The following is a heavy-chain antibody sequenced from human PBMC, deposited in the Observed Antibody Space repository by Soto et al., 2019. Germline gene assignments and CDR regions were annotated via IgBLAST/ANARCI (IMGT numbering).Heavy chain of an antibody. CDR3: ATQGNQYSYGEH. Sequence: GASVKVSCKASGYTFTSYGISWVRQAPGQGLEWMGWISAYNGNTNYAQKLQGRVTMTTDTSTSTAYMELSSLRSEDTAVYYCATQGNQYSYGEHWGQGTLVTVSS. CDR1: GYTFTSYG. V-gene: IGHV1-18*01. J-gene: IGHJ4*02. CDR2: ISAYNGNT. D-gene: IGHD5-18*01.